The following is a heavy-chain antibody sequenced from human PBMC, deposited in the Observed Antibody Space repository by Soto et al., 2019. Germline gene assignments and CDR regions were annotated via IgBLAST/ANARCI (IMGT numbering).Heavy chain of an antibody. CDR3: ARGGSGSYYNCFDV. J-gene: IGHJ5*02. V-gene: IGHV1-2*04. CDR1: GYTFTGYY. D-gene: IGHD3-10*01. CDR2: INPNSGGT. Sequence: ASVKVSCKASGYTFTGYYMHWVRQAPGQGLEWMGWINPNSGGTNYAQKFQGWVTMTRDTSISTAYMELSRLRSDDTAVYYCARGGSGSYYNCFDVWGQGTLVTVSS.